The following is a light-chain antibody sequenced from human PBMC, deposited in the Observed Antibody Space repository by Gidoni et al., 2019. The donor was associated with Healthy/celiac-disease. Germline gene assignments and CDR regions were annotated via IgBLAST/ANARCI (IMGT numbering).Light chain of an antibody. CDR2: AAS. CDR1: QSISNY. J-gene: IGKJ2*01. Sequence: DIQMTQSPSSLSASVGDRVTITCRASQSISNYLNWYQQKPGKAPKLLIYAASSLQSGVPSRFSGSGSGTDFTLTISSLQPEDFATYYCQQSYSIPDTFGQXTKLEIK. CDR3: QQSYSIPDT. V-gene: IGKV1-39*01.